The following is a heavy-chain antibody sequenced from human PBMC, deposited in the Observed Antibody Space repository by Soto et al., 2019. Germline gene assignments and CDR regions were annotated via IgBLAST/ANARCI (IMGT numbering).Heavy chain of an antibody. CDR1: RDSVSSNSAA. CDR3: ARDLIAAAGTARLSFDY. Sequence: SQTLSLTCAISRDSVSSNSAAWNWIRQSPSRGLEWLGRTYYRSKWYNDYAVSVKSRITINPDTSKNQFSLQLNSVTPEDTAVYYCARDLIAAAGTARLSFDYSGQGTLVTVSS. J-gene: IGHJ4*02. CDR2: TYYRSKWYN. D-gene: IGHD6-13*01. V-gene: IGHV6-1*01.